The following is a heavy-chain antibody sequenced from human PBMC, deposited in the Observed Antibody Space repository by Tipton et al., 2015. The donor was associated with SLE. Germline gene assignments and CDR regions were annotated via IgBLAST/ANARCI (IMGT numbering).Heavy chain of an antibody. CDR3: ARRGQLLLSRLLYYYMDV. V-gene: IGHV4-39*01. D-gene: IGHD2-2*01. CDR1: GASISSGSFY. CDR2: ISHSETT. J-gene: IGHJ6*03. Sequence: TLSLTCTVSGASISSGSFYWSWIRQSAGKGLEWIGSISHSETTYSNPSLKSRVTISVDTSKNRFSLKLSSVTAADTAVYYCARRGQLLLSRLLYYYMDVWGKGTTVTISS.